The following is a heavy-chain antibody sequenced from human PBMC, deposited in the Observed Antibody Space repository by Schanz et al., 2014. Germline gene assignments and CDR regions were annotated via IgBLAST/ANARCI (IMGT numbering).Heavy chain of an antibody. V-gene: IGHV3-15*01. Sequence: VQLVESGGGVVQPRRSLRLSCAASGFSISDAWMHWVRQAPGKGLEWVGRFKSNVDGGTTDYAAPVKGRFTISRDDSKNTLSLQMNSLKTEDTAVYYCTDGSARWGQGTLVTVSS. D-gene: IGHD3-22*01. CDR1: GFSISDAW. J-gene: IGHJ4*02. CDR2: FKSNVDGGTT. CDR3: TDGSAR.